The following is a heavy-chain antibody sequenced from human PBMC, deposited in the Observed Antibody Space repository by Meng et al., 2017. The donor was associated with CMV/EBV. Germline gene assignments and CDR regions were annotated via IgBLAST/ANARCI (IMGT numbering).Heavy chain of an antibody. CDR3: KKDSHVILWFGELSSPFDY. D-gene: IGHD3-10*01. Sequence: GGSLRLSCAASGFTVSSNEMSWVRQAPGKGLEWVSSISGGSTYYADSRKGRFTISRDNSKNTLHLQMNSLRAEDTAVYYCKKDSHVILWFGELSSPFDYWGQGTLVTVSS. V-gene: IGHV3-38-3*01. CDR2: ISGGST. CDR1: GFTVSSNE. J-gene: IGHJ4*02.